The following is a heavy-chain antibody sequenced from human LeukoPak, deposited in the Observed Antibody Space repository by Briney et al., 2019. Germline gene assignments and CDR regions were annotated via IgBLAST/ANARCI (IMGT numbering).Heavy chain of an antibody. D-gene: IGHD2-21*01. CDR1: GFTFTSYG. J-gene: IGHJ6*01. CDR3: AREVAPLYFHYGMDV. CDR2: TWYDGRNN. Sequence: GGSLRVSCAASGFTFTSYGMSWVRQAPGKGLEWVAVTWYDGRNNYYAASVKGRFTISRDDSKTTVYLLMNSLRAEDTAVYYCAREVAPLYFHYGMDVWGEGTTVTVSS. V-gene: IGHV3-33*08.